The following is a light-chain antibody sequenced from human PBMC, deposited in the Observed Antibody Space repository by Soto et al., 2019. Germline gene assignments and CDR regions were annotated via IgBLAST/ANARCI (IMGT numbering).Light chain of an antibody. CDR1: QSVSSN. Sequence: EIVMTQSPATLSVSPGERATLSCRASQSVSSNLAWYQRKPGQAPRLLIYGASTRATGIPARSSGSGSGTEFTLTISSLQSEDFAVYYCQQYNNWPRTFGQGTKVEIK. J-gene: IGKJ1*01. V-gene: IGKV3-15*01. CDR2: GAS. CDR3: QQYNNWPRT.